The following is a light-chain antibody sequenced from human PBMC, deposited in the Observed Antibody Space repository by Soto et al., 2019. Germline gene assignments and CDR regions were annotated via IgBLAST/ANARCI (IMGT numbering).Light chain of an antibody. CDR1: QSVSSY. V-gene: IGKV3-11*01. J-gene: IGKJ4*01. CDR3: QQRSDWSST. Sequence: EIVLTQSPATLSLSPGERATLSCRASQSVSSYLAWYQQKPGQAPRLLIYDASNRATGIPARFSGSGSGTDCTLTISSLEPDDFAVYYCQQRSDWSSTFGGGTKVQIK. CDR2: DAS.